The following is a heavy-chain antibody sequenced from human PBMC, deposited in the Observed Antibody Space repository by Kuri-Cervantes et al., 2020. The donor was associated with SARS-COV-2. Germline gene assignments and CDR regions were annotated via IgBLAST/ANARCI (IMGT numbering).Heavy chain of an antibody. CDR3: ARVEYSSGWYVDY. V-gene: IGHV1-2*02. CDR1: GYTFTGYY. Sequence: ASVKVSCKASGYTFTGYYMHWVRQAPGQGLEWMGWINPNSGGTNYAQKFQGRVTMTTDTSTSTAHMELRSLRSDDTAVYYCARVEYSSGWYVDYWGQGTLVTVSS. CDR2: INPNSGGT. J-gene: IGHJ4*02. D-gene: IGHD6-19*01.